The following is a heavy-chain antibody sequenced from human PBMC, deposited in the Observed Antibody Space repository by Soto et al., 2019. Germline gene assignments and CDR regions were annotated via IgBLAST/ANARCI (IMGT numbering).Heavy chain of an antibody. J-gene: IGHJ5*02. CDR1: GFTFSSYA. D-gene: IGHD1-26*01. Sequence: GGSLRLSCAASGFTFSSYAMHWVRQAPGKGLEYVSAISSNGGSIYYGNSVKGRFTISRDNSKNTLYLQMSSLRAEDTAVYYCVKFFDAGATPGWFDPWGQGTLVTVSS. CDR2: ISSNGGSI. CDR3: VKFFDAGATPGWFDP. V-gene: IGHV3-64D*06.